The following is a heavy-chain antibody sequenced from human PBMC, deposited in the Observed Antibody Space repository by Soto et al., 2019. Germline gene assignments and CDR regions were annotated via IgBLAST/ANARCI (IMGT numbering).Heavy chain of an antibody. Sequence: TGGSLRLSCAASGFTFSSYGMHWVRQAPGKGLEWVAVISYDGSNKYYADSVKGRFTISRDNSKNTLYLQMNSLRAEDTAVYYCAKEGYYDFWSGYIKGGDYYYYGMDVWGQGTTVTVSS. CDR3: AKEGYYDFWSGYIKGGDYYYYGMDV. J-gene: IGHJ6*02. CDR1: GFTFSSYG. D-gene: IGHD3-3*01. V-gene: IGHV3-30*18. CDR2: ISYDGSNK.